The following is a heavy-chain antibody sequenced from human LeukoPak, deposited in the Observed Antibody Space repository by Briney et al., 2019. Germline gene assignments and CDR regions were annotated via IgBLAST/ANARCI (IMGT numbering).Heavy chain of an antibody. V-gene: IGHV3-7*03. D-gene: IGHD3-10*01. CDR3: ARGGYGSGSYYLDY. Sequence: GGSLRLSCAASGFTFSSYWMSWVRQAPGNGLEWVANIKQDGSEKYYVGSVKGRFTISRDNAKSSLYLQMNNLRVEDTAVYYCARGGYGSGSYYLDYWGQGTLVTVSS. J-gene: IGHJ4*02. CDR2: IKQDGSEK. CDR1: GFTFSSYW.